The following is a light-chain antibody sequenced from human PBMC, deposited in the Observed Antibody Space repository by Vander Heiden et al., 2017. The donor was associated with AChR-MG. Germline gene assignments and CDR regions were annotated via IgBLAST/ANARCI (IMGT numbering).Light chain of an antibody. CDR1: RNINNF. V-gene: IGKV1-39*01. J-gene: IGKJ1*01. CDR2: AAS. CDR3: QQSYTTPRT. Sequence: DTQMTQSPSSLSASVGDRVTITCRASRNINNFLNWYQHKPGMAPKLLMFAASNLQSGVPSRFSGSGSGTDFTLTISSLQPEDFATYYCQQSYTTPRTFGQGTKVEIK.